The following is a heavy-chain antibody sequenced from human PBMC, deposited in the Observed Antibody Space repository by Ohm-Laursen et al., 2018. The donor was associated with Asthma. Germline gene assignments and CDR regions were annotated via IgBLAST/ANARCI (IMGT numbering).Heavy chain of an antibody. V-gene: IGHV3-21*01. CDR1: GYTFSRYS. CDR3: ARIGPEWELPGREYSLHH. CDR2: ISTASSFR. J-gene: IGHJ1*01. Sequence: SLSLSCAASGYTFSRYSIHWVRQIPGKGLEWVASISTASSFRYYADSVRGRFTTSRDNARNSVYLQMNSLSAEDTALYYCARIGPEWELPGREYSLHHWGEGTLVTVSS. D-gene: IGHD1-26*01.